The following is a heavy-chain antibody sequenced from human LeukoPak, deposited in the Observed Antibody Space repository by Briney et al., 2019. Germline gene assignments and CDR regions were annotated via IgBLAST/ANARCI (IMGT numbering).Heavy chain of an antibody. CDR3: TRGAGWLIDY. CDR2: IYTSGST. CDR1: GGSISSGSYY. D-gene: IGHD3-16*01. V-gene: IGHV4-61*02. Sequence: SQTLSLTCTVSGGSISSGSYYWSWIRQPAGKGLEWIGRIYTSGSTNYNPSLKSRVTISVDTSKNQFSLKLNSMTTADTAVYYCTRGAGWLIDYWGQGILVTVSS. J-gene: IGHJ4*02.